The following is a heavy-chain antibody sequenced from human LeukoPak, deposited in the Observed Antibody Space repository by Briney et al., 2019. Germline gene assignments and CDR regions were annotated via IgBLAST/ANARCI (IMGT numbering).Heavy chain of an antibody. J-gene: IGHJ4*02. Sequence: PGGSLRLSCAASGFTFSSYGMHWVRQAPGKGLEWVAVISYDGSNKYYADSVKGRFTISRDNSKNTLSLQMNSLRTEDTAVYYCARELSWLKVREGDFDYWGQGTLVTVSS. V-gene: IGHV3-30*03. CDR2: ISYDGSNK. CDR3: ARELSWLKVREGDFDY. CDR1: GFTFSSYG. D-gene: IGHD3-10*01.